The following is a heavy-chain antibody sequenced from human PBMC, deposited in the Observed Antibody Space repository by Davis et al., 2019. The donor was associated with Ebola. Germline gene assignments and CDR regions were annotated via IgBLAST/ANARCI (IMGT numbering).Heavy chain of an antibody. CDR1: GFTFSSYG. CDR3: AKDSWSGYYYGQKDY. CDR2: IWYDGSNK. D-gene: IGHD3-3*01. Sequence: PGGSLRLSCAASGFTFSSYGMHWVRQAPGKGLEWVAVIWYDGSNKYYADSVKGRFTISRDNSKNTLYLQMNSLRAEDTAVYYCAKDSWSGYYYGQKDYWGQGTLVTVSS. V-gene: IGHV3-33*06. J-gene: IGHJ4*02.